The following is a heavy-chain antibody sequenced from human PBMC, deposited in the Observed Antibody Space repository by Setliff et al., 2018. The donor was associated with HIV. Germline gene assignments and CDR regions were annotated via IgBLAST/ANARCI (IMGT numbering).Heavy chain of an antibody. CDR1: GGTFSSYA. V-gene: IGHV1-69*13. D-gene: IGHD4-4*01. CDR3: ARDRSNYVGLDAFDI. Sequence: SVKVSCKASGGTFSSYAISWVRQAPGQGLEWMGGIIPIFGTANYAQKLQGRVTITADESTSTAYMELGSLRSEDTAVYYCARDRSNYVGLDAFDIWGQGTMVTVSS. CDR2: IIPIFGTA. J-gene: IGHJ3*02.